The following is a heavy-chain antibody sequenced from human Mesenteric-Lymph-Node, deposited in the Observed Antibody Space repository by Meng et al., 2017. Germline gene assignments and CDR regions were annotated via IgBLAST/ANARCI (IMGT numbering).Heavy chain of an antibody. CDR1: GDNVTSYG. CDR3: ARDEQQLVPAFDY. J-gene: IGHJ4*02. CDR2: ISGYNGKT. Sequence: GESLKIACAAYGDNVTSYGISWVRQAPGQGLEWMGWISGYNGKTNYAQKLQGRVTMTTDTSTSTAYMELRSLRSDDTAVYYCARDEQQLVPAFDYWGQGTLVTVSS. V-gene: IGHV1-18*01. D-gene: IGHD6-13*01.